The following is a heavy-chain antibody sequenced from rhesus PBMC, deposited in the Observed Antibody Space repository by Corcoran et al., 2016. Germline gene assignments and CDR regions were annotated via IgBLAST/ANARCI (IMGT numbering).Heavy chain of an antibody. D-gene: IGHD4-29*01. CDR3: ARDVSVAAKGDFDY. CDR1: GGSISSSY. CDR2: IYGSGSST. Sequence: QLQLQESGPGLVKPSETLSVTCAVSGGSISSSYWSWLRQCPGKGLEWIGYIYGSGSSTNYNPSLKSRVTLSVDTSTNQLSLKLSSVTTADTAVYYCARDVSVAAKGDFDYWGQGVLVTVSS. V-gene: IGHV4-169*02. J-gene: IGHJ4*01.